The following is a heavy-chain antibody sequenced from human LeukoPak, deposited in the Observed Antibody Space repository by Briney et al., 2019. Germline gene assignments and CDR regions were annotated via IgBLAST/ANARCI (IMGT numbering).Heavy chain of an antibody. J-gene: IGHJ4*02. V-gene: IGHV3-7*01. CDR2: IKPDGNEK. D-gene: IGHD4-11*01. CDR1: GFTFNNHW. CDR3: VATRNYRYFDY. Sequence: GGCLRLSCAASGFTFNNHWMTWVRQAPGKGLEWVANIKPDGNEKYYVDSVKGRFAISRDNAKNSLYLQMNSLRVEDTAVYYCVATRNYRYFDYWGQGAMVTVSS.